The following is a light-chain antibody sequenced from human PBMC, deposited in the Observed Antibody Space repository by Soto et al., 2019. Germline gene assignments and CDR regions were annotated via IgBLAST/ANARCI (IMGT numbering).Light chain of an antibody. V-gene: IGKV1-39*01. J-gene: IGKJ1*01. Sequence: IQMTQSPSSLSASVRDRVTITCRASQSISSHLNWYQQKSGKAHKLLIYAAYSLQSGVQSRFSGSGSGTVFTLTIRSLQPEDFATYYCKQSYSTPRTFGQGTKVDIK. CDR1: QSISSH. CDR3: KQSYSTPRT. CDR2: AAY.